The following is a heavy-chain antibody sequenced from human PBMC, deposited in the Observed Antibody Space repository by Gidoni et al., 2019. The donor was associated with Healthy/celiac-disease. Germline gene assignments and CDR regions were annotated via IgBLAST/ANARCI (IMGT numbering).Heavy chain of an antibody. Sequence: EVQLLESGGGLVQPGWSLSLSCAHCGFPFRSYAMSWVRQAPGKGLEWVSAISGSGGSTYYADSVKGRFTISRDNSKNTLYLQMNSLRAEDTAVYYCAKYDYVDYGRWYFDYWGQGTLVTVSS. CDR2: ISGSGGST. D-gene: IGHD4-17*01. V-gene: IGHV3-23*01. CDR1: GFPFRSYA. J-gene: IGHJ4*02. CDR3: AKYDYVDYGRWYFDY.